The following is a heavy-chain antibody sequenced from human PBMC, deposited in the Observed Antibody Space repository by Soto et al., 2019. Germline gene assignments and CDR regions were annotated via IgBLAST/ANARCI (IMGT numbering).Heavy chain of an antibody. J-gene: IGHJ4*02. D-gene: IGHD4-17*01. V-gene: IGHV1-3*01. CDR2: INAGNGNT. CDR1: GYTFTSYA. Sequence: ASVKVSCKASGYTFTSYAMHWVRQAPGQRLEWMGWINAGNGNTKYSQKFQGRVTITRDTSASTAYMELSSLRSEDTAVYYCASFQVPTGDFDYWGQGTLVTVSS. CDR3: ASFQVPTGDFDY.